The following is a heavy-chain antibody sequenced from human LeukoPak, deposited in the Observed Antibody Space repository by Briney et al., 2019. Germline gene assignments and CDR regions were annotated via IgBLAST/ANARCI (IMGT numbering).Heavy chain of an antibody. V-gene: IGHV1-69*06. CDR3: ARVPYCSGGSCYYYGMDV. J-gene: IGHJ6*04. CDR2: IIPIFGTA. Sequence: SVKVSCKASGGTFSSYAISWVRQAPGQGLEWMGGIIPIFGTANYAQKFQGRVTITADKSTSTAYMELSSLRSEDTAVYYCARVPYCSGGSCYYYGMDVWGKGPTVTVSS. CDR1: GGTFSSYA. D-gene: IGHD2-15*01.